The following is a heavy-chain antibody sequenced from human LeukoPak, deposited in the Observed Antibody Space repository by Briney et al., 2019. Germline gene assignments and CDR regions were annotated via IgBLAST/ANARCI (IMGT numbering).Heavy chain of an antibody. CDR3: ARKLTGTTFFDY. Sequence: GGSLRLSCAASGFTVSINYMSWVRQAPGKGLEWVSVIYSGGTTYCADSVKDRFTISRDTAKNSLHLQMSSLRAEDTAVYYCARKLTGTTFFDYWGQGTLVTVSS. CDR1: GFTVSINY. V-gene: IGHV3-66*01. J-gene: IGHJ4*02. CDR2: IYSGGTT. D-gene: IGHD1-1*01.